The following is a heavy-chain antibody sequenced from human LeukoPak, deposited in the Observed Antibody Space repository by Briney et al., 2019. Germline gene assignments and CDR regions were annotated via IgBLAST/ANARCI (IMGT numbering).Heavy chain of an antibody. CDR1: GFTFSSYW. D-gene: IGHD3-22*01. CDR3: ARDRGSGYYYSPFDI. Sequence: RPGGPLRLSCAASGFTFSSYWMHRVPQAPGKGLVWVSRINSDGSSTSYADSVKGRFTISRDNAKNSLYLQMNSLRAEDTAVYYCARDRGSGYYYSPFDIWGQGTMVTVSS. CDR2: INSDGSST. J-gene: IGHJ3*02. V-gene: IGHV3-74*01.